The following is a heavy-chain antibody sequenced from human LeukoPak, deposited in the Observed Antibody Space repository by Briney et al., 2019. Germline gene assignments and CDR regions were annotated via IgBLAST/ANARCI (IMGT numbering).Heavy chain of an antibody. CDR3: AEYYYDSSGHNDWFDP. CDR1: GGSITSHY. V-gene: IGHV4-59*11. Sequence: SETLSLTCTVSGGSITSHYWTWIRQPPGKGLEWIGYIYYSGSTNYNPSLKSRVTISVDTSKNRFSLKLSSVTAADTAVYYCAEYYYDSSGHNDWFDPWGQGTLVTVSS. D-gene: IGHD3-22*01. J-gene: IGHJ5*02. CDR2: IYYSGST.